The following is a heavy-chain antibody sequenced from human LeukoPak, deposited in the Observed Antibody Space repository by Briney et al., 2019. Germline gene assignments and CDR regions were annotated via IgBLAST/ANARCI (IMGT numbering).Heavy chain of an antibody. Sequence: GGSLRLSCAASGFTFSSYAMSWVRQAPGKGLEWVSAISGGSTYYVDSVKGRFTISRDNSKNTLYLQMNSLRAEDTAVYYCAKGIAVAGTGEDYWGQGTLVTVSS. CDR1: GFTFSSYA. D-gene: IGHD6-19*01. V-gene: IGHV3-23*01. J-gene: IGHJ4*02. CDR2: ISGGST. CDR3: AKGIAVAGTGEDY.